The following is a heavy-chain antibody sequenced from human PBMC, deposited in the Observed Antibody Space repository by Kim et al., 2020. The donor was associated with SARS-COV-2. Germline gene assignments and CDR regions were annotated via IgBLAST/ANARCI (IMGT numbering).Heavy chain of an antibody. CDR3: ARPTSLLRNAFDI. J-gene: IGHJ3*02. V-gene: IGHV1-18*01. D-gene: IGHD2-15*01. Sequence: SAQKLQGRVTMTTDTSTSTAYMELRSLRSDDTAVYYCARPTSLLRNAFDIWGQGTMVTVSS.